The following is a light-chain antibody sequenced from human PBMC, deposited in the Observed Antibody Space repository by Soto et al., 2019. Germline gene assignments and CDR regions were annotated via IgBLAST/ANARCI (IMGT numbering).Light chain of an antibody. Sequence: DIQITQSPSTLPASVGDRVTITGRASQSISNWLAWYQQKPGTATKVLIYHASNLQSGVPSRFSGSGYGTEFTLTISSLQPDAFATYYCKQYNSYSFGQGTKVEIK. CDR2: HAS. V-gene: IGKV1-5*01. CDR1: QSISNW. CDR3: KQYNSYS. J-gene: IGKJ1*01.